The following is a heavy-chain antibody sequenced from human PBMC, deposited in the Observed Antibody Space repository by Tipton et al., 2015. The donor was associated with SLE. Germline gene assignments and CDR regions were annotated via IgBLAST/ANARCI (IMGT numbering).Heavy chain of an antibody. J-gene: IGHJ4*02. Sequence: SLRLSCAASGFTFSSYAMGWVRQAPGKGLEWVSSISGNGYTIYLADFVKGRFTISRDNSKNTLYLQMNSLRAEDTAVYYCARGWDYLDQAGIDYWGQGTLVTVSS. D-gene: IGHD1-7*01. V-gene: IGHV3-23*01. CDR3: ARGWDYLDQAGIDY. CDR2: ISGNGYTI. CDR1: GFTFSSYA.